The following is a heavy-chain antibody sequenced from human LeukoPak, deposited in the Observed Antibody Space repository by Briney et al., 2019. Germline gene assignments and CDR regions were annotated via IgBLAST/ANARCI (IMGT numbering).Heavy chain of an antibody. J-gene: IGHJ3*02. CDR3: ARVREDDYGDYLDAFDI. CDR2: IRYDGSNK. CDR1: GFTFSSYG. D-gene: IGHD4-17*01. V-gene: IGHV3-30*02. Sequence: GGSLRLSCAASGFTFSSYGMHWVRQAPGKGLEWVAFIRYDGSNKYYADSVKGRFTISRDNSKNTLYLQMNSLRAEDTAVYYCARVREDDYGDYLDAFDIWGQGTMVTVSS.